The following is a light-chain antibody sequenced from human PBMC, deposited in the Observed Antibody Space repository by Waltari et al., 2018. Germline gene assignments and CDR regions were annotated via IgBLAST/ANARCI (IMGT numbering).Light chain of an antibody. V-gene: IGKV5-2*01. Sequence: ETTLTQSPAFMSATQRDNVKISCRASQDIDDEMNWYQQKPGEGAIFIIQEATTLVPGIPPRFSGSGYGTDFTLTINNIQSEDVASYFCLEHDNFPTHTFGQGTKLEIK. CDR1: QDIDDE. CDR2: EAT. J-gene: IGKJ2*01. CDR3: LEHDNFPTHT.